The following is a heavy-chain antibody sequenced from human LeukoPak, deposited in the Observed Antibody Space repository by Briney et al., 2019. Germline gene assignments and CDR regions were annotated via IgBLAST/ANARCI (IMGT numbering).Heavy chain of an antibody. V-gene: IGHV4-39*07. CDR2: IYYSGST. CDR1: GGSISSSSYY. J-gene: IGHJ4*02. CDR3: ARVSGDSSSGDVDY. D-gene: IGHD6-13*01. Sequence: SETLSLTCTVSGGSISSSSYYWGWIRQPPGKGLEWIGSIYYSGSTYYNPSLKSRVTISVDTSKNQFSLKLSSVTAADTAVYYCARVSGDSSSGDVDYWGQGTLVTVSS.